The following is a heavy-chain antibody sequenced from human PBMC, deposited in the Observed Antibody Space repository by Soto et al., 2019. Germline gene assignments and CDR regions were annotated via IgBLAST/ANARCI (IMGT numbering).Heavy chain of an antibody. CDR1: GFTFSSYA. CDR3: AKSTPYGSSPNYYYFYYGMDV. Sequence: EVQLLESGGGLVQPGGSLRLSCAASGFTFSSYAMSWVRQAPGKGLEWVSAISGSGGSTYYADSVKGRFTISRDNSKNTLDLQINSLRAEDTAIYYCAKSTPYGSSPNYYYFYYGMDVWGQGTTVTVSS. D-gene: IGHD6-19*01. CDR2: ISGSGGST. V-gene: IGHV3-23*01. J-gene: IGHJ6*02.